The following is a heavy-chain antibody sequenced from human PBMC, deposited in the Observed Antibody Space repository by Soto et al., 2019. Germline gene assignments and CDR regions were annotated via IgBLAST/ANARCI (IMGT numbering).Heavy chain of an antibody. Sequence: SETLSLTCAVYGGSFSGYYWSWIRQPPGKGLEWIGEINHSGSTNYSPSFQGQVTISADKSISTAYLQWSSLKASDTAMYYCARQVAGEYSGYEDVVDIWGQGTMVTVSS. CDR3: ARQVAGEYSGYEDVVDI. CDR2: INHSGST. J-gene: IGHJ3*02. CDR1: GGSFSGYY. V-gene: IGHV4-34*01. D-gene: IGHD5-12*01.